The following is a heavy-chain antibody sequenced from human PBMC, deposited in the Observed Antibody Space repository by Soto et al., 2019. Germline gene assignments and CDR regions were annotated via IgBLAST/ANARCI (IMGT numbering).Heavy chain of an antibody. J-gene: IGHJ6*02. CDR1: VYTFTGYY. Sequence: XSVKVSCKASVYTFTGYYMHWVRQAPGQGLEWMGWINPNSGGTNYAQKFQGRVTMTRDTSISTAYMELSRLRSDDTAVYYCARDWVDTAIQGHYYYYYGMDAWGQGTTVTVSS. D-gene: IGHD5-18*01. CDR2: INPNSGGT. V-gene: IGHV1-2*02. CDR3: ARDWVDTAIQGHYYYYYGMDA.